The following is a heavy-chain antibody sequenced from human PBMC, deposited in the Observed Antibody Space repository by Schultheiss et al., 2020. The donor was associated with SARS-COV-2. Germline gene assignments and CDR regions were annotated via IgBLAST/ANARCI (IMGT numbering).Heavy chain of an antibody. CDR3: ARDLSSVYNWFDP. D-gene: IGHD3-16*02. Sequence: SETLSLTCAVSGGSISSGGYSWSWIRQPPGKGLEWIGYIYYSGSTYYNPSLKSRVTISVDTSKNQFSLKLSSVTAADTAVYYCARDLSSVYNWFDPWGQGTLVTVSS. J-gene: IGHJ5*02. V-gene: IGHV4-31*11. CDR1: GGSISSGGYS. CDR2: IYYSGST.